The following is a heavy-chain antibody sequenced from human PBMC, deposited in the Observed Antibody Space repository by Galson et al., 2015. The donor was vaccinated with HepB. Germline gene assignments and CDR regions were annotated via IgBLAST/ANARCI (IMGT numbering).Heavy chain of an antibody. CDR1: GDSVSSNSAA. D-gene: IGHD2-15*01. Sequence: CAISGDSVSSNSAAWNWIRQSPSRGLEWLGRTYYRSKWYNDYAVSVKSRITINPDTSKNQFSLQLNSVTPEDTAVYYCARDLYCSGGSCYSRGWFDPWGQGTLVTVSS. CDR2: TYYRSKWYN. CDR3: ARDLYCSGGSCYSRGWFDP. V-gene: IGHV6-1*01. J-gene: IGHJ5*02.